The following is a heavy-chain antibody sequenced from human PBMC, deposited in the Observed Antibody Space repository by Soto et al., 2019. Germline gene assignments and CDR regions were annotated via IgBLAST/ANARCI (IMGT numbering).Heavy chain of an antibody. Sequence: QVQLVQSGAEVKKPGSSVKVSCKASGGTFSSYAISWGRQAPGQGLEWMGGIIPIFGTANYAQKFQGRVTITADESTSTAYMELSSLRSEDTAVYYCARRCSGGSCSRGATDYWGQGTLVTVSS. D-gene: IGHD2-15*01. V-gene: IGHV1-69*01. CDR2: IIPIFGTA. CDR3: ARRCSGGSCSRGATDY. J-gene: IGHJ4*02. CDR1: GGTFSSYA.